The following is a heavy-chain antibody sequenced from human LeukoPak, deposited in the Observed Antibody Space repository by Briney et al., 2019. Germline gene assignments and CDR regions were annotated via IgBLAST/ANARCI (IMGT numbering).Heavy chain of an antibody. D-gene: IGHD3-9*01. CDR1: GYSISSGYY. Sequence: SETLSLTCTVSGYSISSGYYWSWIRQPPGKGLEWIGEINHSGSTNYNPSLKSRVTISVDTSKNQFSLKLSSVTAADTAVYYCAVRYFDWLFGSYYMDVWGKGTTVTISS. CDR3: AVRYFDWLFGSYYMDV. J-gene: IGHJ6*03. CDR2: INHSGST. V-gene: IGHV4-38-2*02.